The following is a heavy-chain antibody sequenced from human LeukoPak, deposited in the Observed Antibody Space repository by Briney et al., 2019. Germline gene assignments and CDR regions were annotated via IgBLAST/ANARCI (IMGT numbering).Heavy chain of an antibody. V-gene: IGHV3-30-3*01. Sequence: PGGSLRLSCAASGFTFSSYAMHWVRQAPGKGLEWVAVISHDGSNKYYADSVKGRFTISRDNSKNTLYLQMNSLRAEDTAVYYCARVDSSSWFPNPGFDYWGQGTLVTVSS. CDR1: GFTFSSYA. J-gene: IGHJ4*02. CDR3: ARVDSSSWFPNPGFDY. D-gene: IGHD6-13*01. CDR2: ISHDGSNK.